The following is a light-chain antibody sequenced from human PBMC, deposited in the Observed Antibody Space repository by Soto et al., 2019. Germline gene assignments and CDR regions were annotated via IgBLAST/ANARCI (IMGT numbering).Light chain of an antibody. V-gene: IGKV1-12*01. CDR3: QQANSFPIT. J-gene: IGKJ5*01. CDR2: EAT. Sequence: DIQMTQSPSSVSASVGDTVTITCRASQGLKFLAWYQQKPGKAPRLLIYEATNLQSGVPPRFSGSGSGTDFTLTISSLQPEDFATYFCQQANSFPITFSQGTRLEI. CDR1: QGLKF.